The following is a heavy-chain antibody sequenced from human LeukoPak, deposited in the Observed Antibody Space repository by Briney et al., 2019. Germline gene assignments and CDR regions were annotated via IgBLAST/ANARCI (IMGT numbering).Heavy chain of an antibody. Sequence: PSGTLSLTCAVSGGSISSSNWWSWVRQPPGKGLEWIGEIYHSGSTNYNPSLKSRVTISVDKSKNQFSLKLSSVTAADTAVYYCARDLPYYDFWSGYDYWGQGTLVTVSS. J-gene: IGHJ4*02. CDR3: ARDLPYYDFWSGYDY. CDR2: IYHSGST. V-gene: IGHV4-4*02. CDR1: GGSISSSNW. D-gene: IGHD3-3*01.